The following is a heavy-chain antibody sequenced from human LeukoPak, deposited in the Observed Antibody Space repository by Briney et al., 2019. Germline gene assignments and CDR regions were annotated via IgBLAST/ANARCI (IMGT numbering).Heavy chain of an antibody. J-gene: IGHJ4*02. V-gene: IGHV1-18*01. CDR1: GYTFTSYG. CDR3: ARSSDSSGYFAEIDY. CDR2: ISAYNGNT. D-gene: IGHD3-22*01. Sequence: ASVKVSCTASGYTFTSYGISWVRQAPGQGLEWMGWISAYNGNTSYAQKLQGRVTMTTDTFTSTAYMELRSLRSDDTAVYYCARSSDSSGYFAEIDYWGQGTLVTVSS.